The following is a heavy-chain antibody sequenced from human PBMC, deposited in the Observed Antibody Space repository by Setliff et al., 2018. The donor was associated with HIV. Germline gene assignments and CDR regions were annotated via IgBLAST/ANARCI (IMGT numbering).Heavy chain of an antibody. V-gene: IGHV4-34*01. D-gene: IGHD1-26*01. CDR1: GGSFSGYY. CDR2: INHSGST. CDR3: ATDSGSHDAFDI. J-gene: IGHJ3*02. Sequence: SETLSLTCAVYGGSFSGYYWSWIRQPPGKGLEWIGEINHSGSTNYNPSLKSRVTISVDTSKNQFSLKLSSVTAADTAVYYCATDSGSHDAFDIWGQGTMVT.